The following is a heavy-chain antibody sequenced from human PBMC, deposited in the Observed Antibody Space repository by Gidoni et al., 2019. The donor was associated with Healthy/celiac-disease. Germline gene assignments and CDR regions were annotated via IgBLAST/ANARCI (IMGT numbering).Heavy chain of an antibody. D-gene: IGHD4-17*01. J-gene: IGHJ4*02. CDR1: GFTFSSYA. Sequence: QVQLVESGGGVVQPGRSLRLSCAASGFTFSSYAMHWVRQAPGKGLEWVAVISYDGSNKYYADSVKGRFTISRDNSKNTLYLQMNSLRAEDTAVYYCARDRGTVTPLDYWGQGTLVTVSS. CDR2: ISYDGSNK. CDR3: ARDRGTVTPLDY. V-gene: IGHV3-30*01.